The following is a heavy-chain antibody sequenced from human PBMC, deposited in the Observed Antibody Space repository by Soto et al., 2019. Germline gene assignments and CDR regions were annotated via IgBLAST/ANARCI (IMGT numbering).Heavy chain of an antibody. D-gene: IGHD2-8*02. V-gene: IGHV4-4*02. CDR2: IIHSGST. Sequence: PSLTCAVSGGSIRSNNWWSWVRQPPVKGLEWIGEIIHSGSTNYNPSLKSRVTISVDTSKNQFSLKLTSVTAADTAVYYCARDKITGLFDYWGQGTLVTVSS. CDR1: GGSIRSNNW. J-gene: IGHJ4*02. CDR3: ARDKITGLFDY.